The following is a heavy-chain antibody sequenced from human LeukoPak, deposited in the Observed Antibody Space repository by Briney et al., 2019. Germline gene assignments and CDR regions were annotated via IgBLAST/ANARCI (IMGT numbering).Heavy chain of an antibody. Sequence: GGSLRLSCAASGFTFSSYGMHWVRQAPGMGLEWVAVIWYDGSNKYYADSVKGRFTISRDNSKNTLYLQMNSLRAEDTAVYYCARDFSGSFTLGPWGQGTLVTVSS. CDR2: IWYDGSNK. CDR1: GFTFSSYG. V-gene: IGHV3-33*01. D-gene: IGHD1-26*01. J-gene: IGHJ5*02. CDR3: ARDFSGSFTLGP.